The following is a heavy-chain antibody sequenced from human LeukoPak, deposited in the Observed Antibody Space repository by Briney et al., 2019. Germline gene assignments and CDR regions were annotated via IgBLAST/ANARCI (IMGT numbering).Heavy chain of an antibody. Sequence: SETLSLTCTVSGGSMTNYYWNWMRQPPGKGLEWIGDIHSSGSTHYKSSLKSRMTISIDTSKNQVFLKLTSVTAADTAVYYRVRDRGGFWGQGTLVTVSS. CDR2: IHSSGST. CDR3: VRDRGGF. J-gene: IGHJ4*02. CDR1: GGSMTNYY. D-gene: IGHD3-10*01. V-gene: IGHV4-59*01.